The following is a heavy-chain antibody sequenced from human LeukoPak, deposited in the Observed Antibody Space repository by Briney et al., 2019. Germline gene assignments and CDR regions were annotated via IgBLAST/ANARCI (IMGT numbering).Heavy chain of an antibody. CDR1: GGPISSYY. CDR2: IYTSGST. D-gene: IGHD2-8*01. CDR3: ARRTAGYCTNGVCYRHDYYFDY. V-gene: IGHV4-4*09. Sequence: SETLSLTCTVSGGPISSYYWSWIRQPPGKGLEWIGYIYTSGSTNYNPSLKSRVTISVDTSKNQFSLKLSSVTAADTAVYYCARRTAGYCTNGVCYRHDYYFDYWGQGTLVTVSS. J-gene: IGHJ4*02.